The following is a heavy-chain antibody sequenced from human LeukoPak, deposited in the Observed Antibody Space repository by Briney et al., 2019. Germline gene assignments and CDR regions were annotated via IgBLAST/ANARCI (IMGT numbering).Heavy chain of an antibody. J-gene: IGHJ4*02. V-gene: IGHV3-30*03. D-gene: IGHD2-2*01. Sequence: GGSLRLSCAASGFTFSSYSMNWVRQAPGKGLEWVAVISYDGSNKYYADSVKGRFTISRDNSKGTLYLQMNSLRAEDTAVYYCARDSLVGYYFDYWGQGTLVTVSS. CDR1: GFTFSSYS. CDR3: ARDSLVGYYFDY. CDR2: ISYDGSNK.